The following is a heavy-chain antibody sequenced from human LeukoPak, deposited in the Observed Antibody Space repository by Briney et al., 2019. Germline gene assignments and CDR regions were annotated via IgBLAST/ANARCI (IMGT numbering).Heavy chain of an antibody. CDR1: GGTFSSYA. D-gene: IGHD1-26*01. Sequence: SVKVSCKASGGTFSSYAISWVRQAPGQGLEWMGGIIPIFGTANYAQKFQGRVTITADKSTSTAYMELSSLRSEDTAVYYCTRVVLVGTTYSYFDYWGQGTLVTVSS. CDR2: IIPIFGTA. CDR3: TRVVLVGTTYSYFDY. V-gene: IGHV1-69*06. J-gene: IGHJ4*02.